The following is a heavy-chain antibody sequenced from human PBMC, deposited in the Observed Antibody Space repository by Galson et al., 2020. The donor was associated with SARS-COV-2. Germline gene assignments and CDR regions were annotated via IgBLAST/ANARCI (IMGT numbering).Heavy chain of an antibody. CDR1: GGSISSGGYY. CDR2: IFYGGNT. Sequence: SETLSLTCTVSGGSISSGGYYWSWVRQHPGKGLEWIGYIFYGGNTYYSPSLRSRVTMLLDRSKNQFSVNLNSVTAADTAMYYCARVMDRGVIGDYSYYYMDVWGKGTTVTVSS. CDR3: ARVMDRGVIGDYSYYYMDV. V-gene: IGHV4-31*03. D-gene: IGHD3-10*01. J-gene: IGHJ6*03.